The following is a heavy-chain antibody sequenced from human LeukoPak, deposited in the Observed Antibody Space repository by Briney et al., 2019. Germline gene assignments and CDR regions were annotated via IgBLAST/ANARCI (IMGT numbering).Heavy chain of an antibody. CDR2: ISSSSSYI. CDR3: ARDDYGGNVIDY. J-gene: IGHJ4*02. V-gene: IGHV3-21*01. D-gene: IGHD4-23*01. CDR1: GFTFSSYS. Sequence: PGGSLRLSCAASGFTFSSYSMNWVRQAPGKGLEWVSSISSSSSYIYYADSVKGRFTISRDNAKNSLYLQMNSLRAEDTAVYYCARDDYGGNVIDYWGQGTLVTVSS.